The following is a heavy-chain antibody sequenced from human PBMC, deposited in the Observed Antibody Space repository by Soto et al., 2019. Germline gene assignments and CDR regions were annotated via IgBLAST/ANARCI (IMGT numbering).Heavy chain of an antibody. CDR3: ARKGGGYYYDWFDP. D-gene: IGHD3-22*01. V-gene: IGHV1-69*01. J-gene: IGHJ5*02. CDR2: IIPIFGTA. CDR1: GGTFSSYA. Sequence: QVQLVQSGAEVKKPGSSVKVSCKASGGTFSSYAISWVRQAPGQGLEWMGGIIPIFGTANYAQKFQGRVTITADESTSTAYMELSCLRSEDTAVYYCARKGGGYYYDWFDPWGQGTLVTVSS.